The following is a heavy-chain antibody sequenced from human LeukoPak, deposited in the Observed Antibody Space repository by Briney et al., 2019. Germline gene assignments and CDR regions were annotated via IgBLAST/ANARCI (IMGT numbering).Heavy chain of an antibody. CDR2: INSDGSST. CDR3: ARVGEGQYDFWSGYYGGFYYYSMDV. CDR1: GFTFSSYW. Sequence: GGSLRLSCAASGFTFSSYWMHWVRQAPGKGLVWVSRINSDGSSTSYADSVKGRFTISRDNAKNTLYLQMNSLRAEDRAVYYCARVGEGQYDFWSGYYGGFYYYSMDVWGKGTTVTVSS. J-gene: IGHJ6*03. D-gene: IGHD3-3*01. V-gene: IGHV3-74*01.